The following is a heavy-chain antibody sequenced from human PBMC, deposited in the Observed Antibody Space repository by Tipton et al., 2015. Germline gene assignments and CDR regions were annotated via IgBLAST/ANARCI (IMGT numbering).Heavy chain of an antibody. J-gene: IGHJ4*02. D-gene: IGHD3-10*01. V-gene: IGHV3-21*01. CDR2: ISGNGRYT. Sequence: SLRLSCAASGFSSSLYYINWVRQAPGKGLEWVSSISGNGRYTYSGDSMKGRVTISRDNAKSSLYLQMNSLRDEDSAVYYCATVGYGSGSPHRGYFNYWGQGTLVTVSS. CDR1: GFSSSLYY. CDR3: ATVGYGSGSPHRGYFNY.